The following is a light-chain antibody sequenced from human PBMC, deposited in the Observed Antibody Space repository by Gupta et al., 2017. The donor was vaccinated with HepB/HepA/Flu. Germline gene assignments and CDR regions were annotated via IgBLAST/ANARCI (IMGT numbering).Light chain of an antibody. CDR2: YVR. V-gene: IGLV2-11*01. Sequence: QSALTAPRSVSGSPGQSDTIFCTGTGSDVGGYNDVSWYQQHPGKDPQLMIYYVRKGPSGVTDHFSGSKSGTATSMIISGLQAEDEADYYCCSYAGSYTLVVFGGGTKLTVL. CDR3: CSYAGSYTLVV. J-gene: IGLJ2*01. CDR1: GSDVGGYND.